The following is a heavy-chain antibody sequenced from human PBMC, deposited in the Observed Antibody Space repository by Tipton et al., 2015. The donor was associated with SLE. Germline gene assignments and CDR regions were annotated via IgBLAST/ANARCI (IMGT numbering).Heavy chain of an antibody. CDR3: AGAWQGYCSGGTCYVLDY. V-gene: IGHV4-59*11. Sequence: TLSLTCTVSGGSISSHYWSWIRQAPGKGLEWFVYISNSETTNYNTSLKSRVTISVDTSKNQFSLKLRSVTAADTAVYYCAGAWQGYCSGGTCYVLDYWGQGTLVTVSS. CDR2: ISNSETT. CDR1: GGSISSHY. D-gene: IGHD2-15*01. J-gene: IGHJ4*02.